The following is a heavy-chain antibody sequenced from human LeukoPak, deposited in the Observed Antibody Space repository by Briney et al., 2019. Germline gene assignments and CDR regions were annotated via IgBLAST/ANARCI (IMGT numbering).Heavy chain of an antibody. CDR3: AREPMYGTFDM. CDR1: GFTFSNYA. Sequence: GGSLRLSCAGSGFTFSNYAMNWVRQAPGKGLEWVASITTTGSRTYYADSVKGRCSISRVNAWDTLSLQMNSLRAEDMAVYYCAREPMYGTFDMWGQGTMVIVSS. V-gene: IGHV3-21*01. D-gene: IGHD1-1*01. J-gene: IGHJ3*02. CDR2: ITTTGSRT.